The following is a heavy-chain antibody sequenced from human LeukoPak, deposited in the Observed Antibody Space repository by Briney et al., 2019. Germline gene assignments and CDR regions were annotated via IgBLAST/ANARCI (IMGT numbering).Heavy chain of an antibody. J-gene: IGHJ4*02. CDR3: AKSPQTSGLIVVPQGVFDY. V-gene: IGHV3-23*01. CDR2: ISGTGGRT. D-gene: IGHD3-22*01. Sequence: GGSLRLSCAASGFTFSSYAMSWVRQAPGKGLEWVSAISGTGGRTYYADSVKGRFTISGDNSKNTLYLQMNSLRAEDTAVYYCAKSPQTSGLIVVPQGVFDYWGQGTLVTVSS. CDR1: GFTFSSYA.